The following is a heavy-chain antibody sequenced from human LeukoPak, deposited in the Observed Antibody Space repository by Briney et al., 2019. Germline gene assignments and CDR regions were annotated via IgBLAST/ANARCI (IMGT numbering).Heavy chain of an antibody. CDR2: INPNSGGT. V-gene: IGHV1-2*02. Sequence: ASVKVSCKASGYIFTGNYLHWVRQAPGQGLEWMGWINPNSGGTNYAQKFQGRVTMTRDTSISTAYMELSRLRSDDTAVYYCAKAHGTYYYDSSGRNWFDPWGQGILVTVSS. CDR1: GYIFTGNY. J-gene: IGHJ5*02. D-gene: IGHD3-22*01. CDR3: AKAHGTYYYDSSGRNWFDP.